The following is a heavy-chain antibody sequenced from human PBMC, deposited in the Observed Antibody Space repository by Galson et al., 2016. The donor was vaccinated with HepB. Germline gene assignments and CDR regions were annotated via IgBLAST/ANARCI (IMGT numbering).Heavy chain of an antibody. Sequence: SLRLSCAASGFTFSNYAMSWVRQAPGKGLEWVSGISSSGDSTYYADSVKSRVAISRDNAKNTLYMQMNSLRAEDTAVYYCARESPTTAGAFDIWGQGTMVTVSS. D-gene: IGHD4-17*01. CDR1: GFTFSNYA. CDR2: ISSSGDST. J-gene: IGHJ3*02. V-gene: IGHV3-23*01. CDR3: ARESPTTAGAFDI.